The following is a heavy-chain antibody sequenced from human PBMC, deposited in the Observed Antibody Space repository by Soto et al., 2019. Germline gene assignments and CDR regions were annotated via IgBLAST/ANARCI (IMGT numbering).Heavy chain of an antibody. CDR1: CGSISSSSYY. Sequence: SETLSLTCTFSCGSISSSSYYWGWIRQPPGKGLEWIGSIYYSGSTYYNPSLKSRVTISVDTSKNQFSLKLSSVTAADTAVYYCALTYGYYFDYWGQGTLVTVSS. D-gene: IGHD7-27*01. J-gene: IGHJ4*02. CDR2: IYYSGST. V-gene: IGHV4-39*01. CDR3: ALTYGYYFDY.